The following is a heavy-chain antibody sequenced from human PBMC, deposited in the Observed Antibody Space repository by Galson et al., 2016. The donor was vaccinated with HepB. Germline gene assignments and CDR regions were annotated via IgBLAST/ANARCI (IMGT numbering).Heavy chain of an antibody. CDR1: GYTFTSYY. CDR3: ARDQSRFKTHSDFGSGEVGPSPGYYFDY. V-gene: IGHV1-46*01. CDR2: INSSGGNT. D-gene: IGHD3-3*01. Sequence: SCKASGYTFTSYYLHWVRQAPGQGLEWMGIINSSGGNTRYAQKFQGRVTMTRDTSTSTVYMELSSLRSEDTAVYYCARDQSRFKTHSDFGSGEVGPSPGYYFDYWGQGTLVTVSS. J-gene: IGHJ4*02.